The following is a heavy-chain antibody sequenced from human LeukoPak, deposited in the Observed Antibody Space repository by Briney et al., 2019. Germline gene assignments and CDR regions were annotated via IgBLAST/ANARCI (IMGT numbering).Heavy chain of an antibody. CDR1: GYSFTSYW. CDR3: ARLIAAAGTDYFDY. V-gene: IGHV5-51*07. Sequence: KAGESLKISCKGSGYSFTSYWIGWVHQMPGKGLEWMGIIYPGDSDTRSSPALQGQVTISADKSISTAYLQWSSLKASDTAMYYCARLIAAAGTDYFDYWGQGTLVTVSS. D-gene: IGHD6-13*01. CDR2: IYPGDSDT. J-gene: IGHJ4*02.